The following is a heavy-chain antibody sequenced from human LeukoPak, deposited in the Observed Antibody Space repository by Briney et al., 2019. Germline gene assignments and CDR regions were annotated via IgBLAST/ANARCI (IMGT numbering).Heavy chain of an antibody. Sequence: SQTLSLTCALSGDSFSSNSAAWNWIRQSPSRGLEWLGRTYYRSKWYNDYAVSVKSRITINPDTSKNQFSLQLNSVTPEDTAVYYCARALGAEGWFDPWGQGTLVTVSS. D-gene: IGHD3-16*01. CDR1: GDSFSSNSAA. CDR2: TYYRSKWYN. J-gene: IGHJ5*02. V-gene: IGHV6-1*01. CDR3: ARALGAEGWFDP.